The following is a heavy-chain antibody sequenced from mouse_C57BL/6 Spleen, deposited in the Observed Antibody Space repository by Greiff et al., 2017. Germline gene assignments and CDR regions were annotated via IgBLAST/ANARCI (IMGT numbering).Heavy chain of an antibody. CDR3: TTSGGSIYDWFAY. D-gene: IGHD1-1*01. CDR2: IDPENGDT. V-gene: IGHV14-4*01. Sequence: EVQLQQSGAELVRPGASVKLSCTASGFNIKDDYMHWVKQRPEQGLEWIGWIDPENGDTEYASKFQGKATITAEKSSNTAYMQLSSLTSEDTAVYYCTTSGGSIYDWFAYWGQGTLVTVSA. J-gene: IGHJ3*01. CDR1: GFNIKDDY.